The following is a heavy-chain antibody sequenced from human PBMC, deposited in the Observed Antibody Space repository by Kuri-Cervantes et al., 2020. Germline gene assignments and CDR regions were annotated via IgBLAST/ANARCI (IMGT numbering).Heavy chain of an antibody. J-gene: IGHJ1*01. D-gene: IGHD4-17*01. CDR3: ARFGDYDEYFQH. Sequence: ASVKVSCKASGYTFTSYDINWVRQATEQGLEWMGWMNPNSGNTGYAQKFQGRVTMTRNTSISTAYMELSSLRSEDTAVYYCARFGDYDEYFQHWGQGTLVTVSS. V-gene: IGHV1-8*01. CDR1: GYTFTSYD. CDR2: MNPNSGNT.